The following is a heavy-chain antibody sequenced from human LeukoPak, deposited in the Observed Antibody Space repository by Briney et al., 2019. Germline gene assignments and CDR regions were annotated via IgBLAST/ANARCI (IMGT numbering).Heavy chain of an antibody. CDR3: ARASRDGYNQNFDY. CDR2: LYPGDSDS. D-gene: IGHD5-24*01. CDR1: GYSFFSNYW. J-gene: IGHJ4*02. Sequence: GESLTISCKAYGYSFFSNYWIAWVRQMPGKGLEWMGILYPGDSDSRYSPSFQVQVTISADRSISTAYLHWSSLKVSDTAMYYCARASRDGYNQNFDYWGQGTLVTVSS. V-gene: IGHV5-51*01.